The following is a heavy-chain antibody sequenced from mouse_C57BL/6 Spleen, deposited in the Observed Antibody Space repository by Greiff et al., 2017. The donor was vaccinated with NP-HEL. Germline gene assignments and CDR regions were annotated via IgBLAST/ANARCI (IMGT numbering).Heavy chain of an antibody. J-gene: IGHJ3*01. D-gene: IGHD1-1*01. CDR2: ISGGGGNT. Sequence: EVMLVESGGGLVKPGGSLKLSCAASGFTFSSYTMSWVRQTPEKRLEWVATISGGGGNTYYPDSVKGRFTISRDNAKNTLYLQMSSLRSEDTALYYCARQGGSSSWFAYWGQGTLVTVSA. V-gene: IGHV5-9*01. CDR3: ARQGGSSSWFAY. CDR1: GFTFSSYT.